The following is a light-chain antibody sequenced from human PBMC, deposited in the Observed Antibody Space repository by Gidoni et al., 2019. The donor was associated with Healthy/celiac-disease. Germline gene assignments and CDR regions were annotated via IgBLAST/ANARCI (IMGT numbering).Light chain of an antibody. Sequence: DIQMTPSPSSLSASVGDRVTITCRASQGSSNSLAWYQQKPGKALKLLLYAASRLESGVPSRVSGSGSGTDYTLTISSLQPEDFATYCCQQYYSTAFTFGPGTKVEIK. CDR3: QQYYSTAFT. J-gene: IGKJ3*01. CDR1: QGSSNS. V-gene: IGKV1-NL1*01. CDR2: AAS.